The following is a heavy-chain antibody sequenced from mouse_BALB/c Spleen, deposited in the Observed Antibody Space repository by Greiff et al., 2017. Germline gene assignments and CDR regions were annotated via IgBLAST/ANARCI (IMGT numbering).Heavy chain of an antibody. D-gene: IGHD3-1*01. Sequence: EVQLQESGPGLVKPSQSLSLTCPVPGYSITRDYAWNWIRQFPGNKLEWMGYISYSGSTSYNPSLKSRISITRDTSKNQFFLQLNSVTTEDTATYYCARGLSHFDYWGQGTTLTVSS. CDR2: ISYSGST. CDR1: GYSITRDYA. J-gene: IGHJ2*01. V-gene: IGHV3-2*02. CDR3: ARGLSHFDY.